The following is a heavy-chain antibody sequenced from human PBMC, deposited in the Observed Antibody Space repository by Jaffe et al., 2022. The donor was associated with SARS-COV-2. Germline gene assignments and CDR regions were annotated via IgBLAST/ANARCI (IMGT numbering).Heavy chain of an antibody. CDR1: GFSFSDYA. D-gene: IGHD3-22*01. Sequence: QVQLVESGGGVVQPGRSLRLSCATSGFSFSDYALHWVRQAPGKGLEWVAIISYDGSETYYADSVKGRFSISRDNSMHTLYLQMNSLGPDDTGVYYCARDSLYYDTSVEYFQHWGQGTLVTVSS. V-gene: IGHV3-30*04. CDR3: ARDSLYYDTSVEYFQH. CDR2: ISYDGSET. J-gene: IGHJ1*01.